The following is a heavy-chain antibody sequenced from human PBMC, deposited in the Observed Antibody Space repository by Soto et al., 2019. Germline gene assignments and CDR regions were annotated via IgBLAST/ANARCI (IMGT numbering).Heavy chain of an antibody. J-gene: IGHJ5*02. CDR1: GFTFSSYA. CDR3: AKDVTGVVTYNWFDP. Sequence: GGSLRLSCAASGFTFSSYAMSWVRQAPGKGLEWVSAISGSGGSTYYADSVKGRFTISRDNSKNTLYLQMNSLRAEDTAVYYCAKDVTGVVTYNWFDPWGQGTLVTVSS. CDR2: ISGSGGST. D-gene: IGHD3-3*01. V-gene: IGHV3-23*01.